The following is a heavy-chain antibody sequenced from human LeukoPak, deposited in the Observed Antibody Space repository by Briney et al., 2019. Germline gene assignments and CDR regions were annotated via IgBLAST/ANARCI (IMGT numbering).Heavy chain of an antibody. CDR3: ARVSSGSYFGYYYYYMDV. V-gene: IGHV3-23*01. J-gene: IGHJ6*03. Sequence: GGSLRLSCAASGFTFSNSDMSWVRQAPGKGLEWVSAIGGSGSSTFYADSVKGRFTISRDNAKNTLYLQMNSLRAEDTAVYYCARVSSGSYFGYYYYYMDVWAKGPRSPSP. CDR1: GFTFSNSD. D-gene: IGHD1-26*01. CDR2: IGGSGSST.